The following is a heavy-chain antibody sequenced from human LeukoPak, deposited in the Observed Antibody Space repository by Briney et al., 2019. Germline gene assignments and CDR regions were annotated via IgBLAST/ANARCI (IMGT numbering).Heavy chain of an antibody. J-gene: IGHJ4*02. D-gene: IGHD3-10*01. Sequence: PGGSLRLSCAASGFTFSGYGMHWVRQAPGKGLEGGAVISSDGSNKYYADSVKGRFTISRDNSKNTLYLLMNSLRAEDTAVYYCAKDRDMVRGENYFDYWGQGTLVTVSS. CDR3: AKDRDMVRGENYFDY. V-gene: IGHV3-30*18. CDR2: ISSDGSNK. CDR1: GFTFSGYG.